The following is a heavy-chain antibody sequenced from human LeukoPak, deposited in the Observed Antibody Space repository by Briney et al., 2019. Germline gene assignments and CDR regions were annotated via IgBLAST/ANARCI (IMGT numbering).Heavy chain of an antibody. V-gene: IGHV4-38-2*02. D-gene: IGHD3-10*01. J-gene: IGHJ4*02. CDR1: GYSISSGYY. CDR2: IYQRGN. CDR3: ARDVYYYGSGSRNFDY. Sequence: PSETLSLTCSVSGYSISSGYYWGWIRQPPGKGLEWIGNIYQRGNYYNPSLKTRVTISVDTSKNQFSLKLSSVTAADTAVYYCARDVYYYGSGSRNFDYWGQGTLVTVSS.